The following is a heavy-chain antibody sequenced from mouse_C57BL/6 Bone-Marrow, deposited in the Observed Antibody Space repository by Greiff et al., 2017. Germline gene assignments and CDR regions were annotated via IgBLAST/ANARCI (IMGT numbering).Heavy chain of an antibody. CDR3: TPITTVVAPFAY. CDR1: GFNIKDDY. CDR2: IDPENGDT. V-gene: IGHV14-4*01. D-gene: IGHD1-1*01. J-gene: IGHJ3*01. Sequence: VHLKQSGAELVRPGASVKLSCTASGFNIKDDYMHWVKQRPEQGLEWIGWIDPENGDTEYASKFQGKATITADTSSNTAYLQLSSLTSEDTAVYYCTPITTVVAPFAYWGQGTLVTVSA.